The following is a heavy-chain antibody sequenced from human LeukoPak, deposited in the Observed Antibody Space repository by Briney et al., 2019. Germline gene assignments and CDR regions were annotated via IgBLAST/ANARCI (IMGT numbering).Heavy chain of an antibody. CDR3: AKDLFLGLHDSSGYYVRARNAFDY. Sequence: GGSLRLSCAASGFTFSSYAMSWVRQAPGKGLEWVSAISGSGGSTYYADSVKGRFTISRDNSKNTLYLQMNSLRAEDTAVYYCAKDLFLGLHDSSGYYVRARNAFDYWGQGTLVTVSS. V-gene: IGHV3-23*01. D-gene: IGHD3-22*01. CDR1: GFTFSSYA. CDR2: ISGSGGST. J-gene: IGHJ4*02.